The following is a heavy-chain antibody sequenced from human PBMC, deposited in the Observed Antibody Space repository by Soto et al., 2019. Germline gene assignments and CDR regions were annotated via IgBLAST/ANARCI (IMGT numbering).Heavy chain of an antibody. Sequence: GGSLRLSCAASGFTFSSYSMNWVRQAPGKGLEWVSYISSSSSTIYYADSVRGRFTISADIAENSVILQMNSLRDEDSAVYFCVRDRDLYRDMFHAELWGQGTLVTVSS. CDR3: VRDRDLYRDMFHAEL. V-gene: IGHV3-48*02. D-gene: IGHD3-10*02. CDR1: GFTFSSYS. CDR2: ISSSSSTI. J-gene: IGHJ4*01.